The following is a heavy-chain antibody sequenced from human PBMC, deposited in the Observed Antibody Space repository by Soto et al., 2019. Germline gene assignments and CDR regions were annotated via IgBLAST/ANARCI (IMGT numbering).Heavy chain of an antibody. CDR1: GGTFSSYA. V-gene: IGHV1-69*01. Sequence: QVQLVQSGAEVKKPGSSVKVSCTASGGTFSSYAISWVRQAPGQGLEWMGGIIPIFGTANYAQKFQGRVTITADDSTSTAYMELSSLRSEDTAAYYCARDPPIYCSGGSCYSGSRYYYGMDVWGQGTTVTVSS. CDR3: ARDPPIYCSGGSCYSGSRYYYGMDV. CDR2: IIPIFGTA. J-gene: IGHJ6*02. D-gene: IGHD2-15*01.